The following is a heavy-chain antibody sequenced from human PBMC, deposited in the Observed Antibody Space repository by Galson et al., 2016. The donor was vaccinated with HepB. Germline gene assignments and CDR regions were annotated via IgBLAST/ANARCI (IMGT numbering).Heavy chain of an antibody. CDR3: AKGAYSLPENFQH. J-gene: IGHJ1*01. D-gene: IGHD2-15*01. CDR2: ISGSGGTT. Sequence: SLRLSCAASGFTFSSYAMTWVRQPPGKGLEWVSSISGSGGTTYYVDSLKGRFTITRDNSKSTLYLQMNSLRAENTAVYYCAKGAYSLPENFQHWGQGTLVTVSS. V-gene: IGHV3-23*01. CDR1: GFTFSSYA.